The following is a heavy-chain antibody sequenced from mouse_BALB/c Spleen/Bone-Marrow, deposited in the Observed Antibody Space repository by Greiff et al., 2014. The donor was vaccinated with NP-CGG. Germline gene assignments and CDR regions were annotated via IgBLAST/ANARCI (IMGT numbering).Heavy chain of an antibody. D-gene: IGHD2-10*02. Sequence: EVQLQESGGGLVKPGGSLKLSCAASGFTFSDYYMYWVRQTPEKRLEWVATISDGGGYTYYPDSVWGRFTISRDNAKNNLYLQMSSLKSEDPAMYYCARSGERYGAMDYWGQGTSVTVFS. CDR2: ISDGGGYT. CDR1: GFTFSDYY. CDR3: ARSGERYGAMDY. J-gene: IGHJ4*01. V-gene: IGHV5-4*02.